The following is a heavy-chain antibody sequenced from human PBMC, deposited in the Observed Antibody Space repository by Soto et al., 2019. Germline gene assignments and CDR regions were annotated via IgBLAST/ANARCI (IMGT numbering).Heavy chain of an antibody. D-gene: IGHD1-26*01. V-gene: IGHV3-33*01. J-gene: IGHJ4*02. CDR1: GFTFSSYG. Sequence: QVQLVESGGGVVQPGRSLRLSCAASGFTFSSYGMHWVRQAQGKGLEWVAVIWYDGSNKYYADSVKGRFTISRDNSKNTLSLQRNSLRAEDTAVYYCAREGREGQYYFDYWGQGTLVTVSS. CDR2: IWYDGSNK. CDR3: AREGREGQYYFDY.